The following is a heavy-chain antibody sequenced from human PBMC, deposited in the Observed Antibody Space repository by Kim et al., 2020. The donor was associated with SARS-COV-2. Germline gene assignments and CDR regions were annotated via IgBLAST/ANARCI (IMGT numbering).Heavy chain of an antibody. V-gene: IGHV4-39*01. J-gene: IGHJ4*02. D-gene: IGHD3-9*01. CDR3: ARLVLRYFDWFDRPCYFDY. Sequence: SRVTISVDTSKNQFSLKLSSVTAADTAVYYCARLVLRYFDWFDRPCYFDYWGQGTLVTVSS.